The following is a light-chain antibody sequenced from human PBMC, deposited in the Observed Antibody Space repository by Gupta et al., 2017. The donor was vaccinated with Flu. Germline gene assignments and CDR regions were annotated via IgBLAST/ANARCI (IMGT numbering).Light chain of an antibody. CDR3: QIWDDNTVV. Sequence: SYHLTQPSSVSVALGQTARITCGGDNIGSRNVHWYQLRPGQAPVLVIYRDNKRPSDIPGRFSGSNSGDRATLTISTAEVGDEADYYCQIWDDNTVVFGGGTKLTVV. J-gene: IGLJ2*01. V-gene: IGLV3-9*01. CDR2: RDN. CDR1: NIGSRN.